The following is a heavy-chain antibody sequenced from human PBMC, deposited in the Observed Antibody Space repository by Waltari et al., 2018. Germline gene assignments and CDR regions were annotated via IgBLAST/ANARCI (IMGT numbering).Heavy chain of an antibody. V-gene: IGHV3-15*01. CDR2: IKSKTDGGTT. CDR3: TTDSLPAHEGVVSFQH. D-gene: IGHD2-15*01. CDR1: GFTFSNAW. Sequence: EVQLVESGGGLVKPGGSLRLSCAASGFTFSNAWMSWVRQAPGKGLEWVGRIKSKTDGGTTDYAAPVKGRFTISRDDSKNTLYLQMNSLKTEDTAVYYCTTDSLPAHEGVVSFQHWGQGTLVTVSS. J-gene: IGHJ1*01.